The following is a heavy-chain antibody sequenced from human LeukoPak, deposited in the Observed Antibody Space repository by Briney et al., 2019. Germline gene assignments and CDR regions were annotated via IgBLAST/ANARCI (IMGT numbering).Heavy chain of an antibody. CDR3: AWIQLWLSSDAFDI. Sequence: GGSLRLSCAASGFTVSSNYMSWVRQAPGKGLEWVSVIYSGGSTYYADSVKGRFTISRDNSKNTLYLQMNSLRAEDTAVYYCAWIQLWLSSDAFDIWGQGTMVTVSS. V-gene: IGHV3-53*01. CDR2: IYSGGST. D-gene: IGHD5-18*01. J-gene: IGHJ3*02. CDR1: GFTVSSNY.